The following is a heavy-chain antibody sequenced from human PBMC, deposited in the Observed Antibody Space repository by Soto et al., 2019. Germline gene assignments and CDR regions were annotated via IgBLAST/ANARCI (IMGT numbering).Heavy chain of an antibody. CDR2: IYWNDDK. CDR3: EHRQAYRSGWNSGWFDP. D-gene: IGHD6-25*01. J-gene: IGHJ5*02. CDR1: GFSLRTNGVG. V-gene: IGHV2-5*01. Sequence: QITLKESGPTLVEPTQTLTLTCTFSGFSLRTNGVGVGWIRQPPGKALEWLAFIYWNDDKRYSPSLRSRLTITKDTSTNQVVLTMPNMDPVDTATYYCEHRQAYRSGWNSGWFDPWGLGSLVTVSS.